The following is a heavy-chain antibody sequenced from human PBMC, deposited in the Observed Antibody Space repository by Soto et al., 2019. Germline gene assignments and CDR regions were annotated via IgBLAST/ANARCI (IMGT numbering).Heavy chain of an antibody. V-gene: IGHV3-30-3*02. D-gene: IGHD3-16*02. J-gene: IGHJ6*02. CDR2: ISYDGSNK. CDR3: AKSYVWGSYRIYGMDV. Sequence: LRLSFAASGFTFISYAMHWVRQAPGKGLEWVAVISYDGSNKYYADSVKGRFTISRDNSKNTLYLQMNSLRAEDTAVYYCAKSYVWGSYRIYGMDVWGQGTTVTVSS. CDR1: GFTFISYA.